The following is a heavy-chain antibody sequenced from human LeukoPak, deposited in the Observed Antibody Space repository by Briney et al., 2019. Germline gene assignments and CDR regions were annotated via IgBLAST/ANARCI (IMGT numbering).Heavy chain of an antibody. CDR1: GFTFSSYD. CDR3: AKPFIVGATGYYYYYMDV. J-gene: IGHJ6*03. Sequence: GGSLRLSCAASGFTFSSYDMSWVRQAPGKGLEWVSAISGSGGTTHYADSVKGRFTISRDNSKNTLYLQMNSLRVEDTAVYYCAKPFIVGATGYYYYYMDVWGKGTTVTVAS. V-gene: IGHV3-23*01. D-gene: IGHD1-26*01. CDR2: ISGSGGTT.